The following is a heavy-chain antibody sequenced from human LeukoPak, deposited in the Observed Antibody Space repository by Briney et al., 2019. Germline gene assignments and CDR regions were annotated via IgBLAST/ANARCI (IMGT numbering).Heavy chain of an antibody. CDR1: GFTFNRCG. D-gene: IGHD3-10*01. V-gene: IGHV3-30*18. J-gene: IGHJ6*02. CDR2: ILYDGSRE. Sequence: GRSLRLSCVASGFTFNRCGMHWVRHAPGKGLEWVARILYDGSREYYADSVEGRFTIARDNSKNTLYLEMNSLGEEDTAVYYCVKSSGTEDYGMDAWAKGPRSPCP. CDR3: VKSSGTEDYGMDA.